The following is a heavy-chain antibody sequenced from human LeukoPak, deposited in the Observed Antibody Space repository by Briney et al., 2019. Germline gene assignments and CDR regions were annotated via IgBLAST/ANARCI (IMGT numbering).Heavy chain of an antibody. CDR1: GFTFSSHA. Sequence: GGSLTLSCAVSGFTFSSHAMSWVRQAPGKGLEGVSSISGSGGSTYFADFVKGRFNLSRDSSKNSLYLQMNSLRADDTAVYYCAKGFFASSPFPLDYWGQGTLVTVSS. D-gene: IGHD6-6*01. CDR3: AKGFFASSPFPLDY. CDR2: ISGSGGST. V-gene: IGHV3-23*01. J-gene: IGHJ4*02.